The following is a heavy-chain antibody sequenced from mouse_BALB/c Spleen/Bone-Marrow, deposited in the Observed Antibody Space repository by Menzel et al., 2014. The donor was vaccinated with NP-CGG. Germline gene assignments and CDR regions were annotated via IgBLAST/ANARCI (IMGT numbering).Heavy chain of an antibody. V-gene: IGHV1-18*01. Sequence: VQLQQSGPELAKPGASVKISCKTSGYTFTEYTMHWVKQRHGKSLEWIGGINPNNGGTNYNQKFKGKATMTVDRSSSTAYMELRSMTSDDSAVYFCARGYVFQSLSYCGQGALGTVSA. CDR2: INPNNGGT. J-gene: IGHJ3*01. CDR3: ARGYVFQSLSY. CDR1: GYTFTEYT.